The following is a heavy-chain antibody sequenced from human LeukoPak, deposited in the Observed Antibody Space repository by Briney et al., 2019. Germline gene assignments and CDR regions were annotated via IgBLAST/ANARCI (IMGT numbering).Heavy chain of an antibody. V-gene: IGHV3-23*01. CDR2: ISGSGTST. J-gene: IGHJ4*02. Sequence: GGSLRLSCAASGFTFSTYAMSWVRQAPGKGLEWVSSISGSGTSTYSADSVKGRSTISRDNSKNTLYLHMYSLRAEDTAVYYCAGGTIAAISFFDSWGQGTLVTVSS. D-gene: IGHD6-6*01. CDR3: AGGTIAAISFFDS. CDR1: GFTFSTYA.